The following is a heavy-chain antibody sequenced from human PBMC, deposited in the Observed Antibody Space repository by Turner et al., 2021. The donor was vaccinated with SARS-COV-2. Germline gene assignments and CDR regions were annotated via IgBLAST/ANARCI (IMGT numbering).Heavy chain of an antibody. V-gene: IGHV3-30-3*01. CDR1: GFTFSSYA. Sequence: QVQLVESGGGVVQPGRSLRLSCAASGFTFSSYAMNWVRQAPGKGLEWVAVISYDGSNKYYADSVKGRFTISRDNSKNTLYLQMNSLRAEDTAVYYCAKGIGDYIDYWGQGTLVTVSS. D-gene: IGHD4-17*01. J-gene: IGHJ4*02. CDR3: AKGIGDYIDY. CDR2: ISYDGSNK.